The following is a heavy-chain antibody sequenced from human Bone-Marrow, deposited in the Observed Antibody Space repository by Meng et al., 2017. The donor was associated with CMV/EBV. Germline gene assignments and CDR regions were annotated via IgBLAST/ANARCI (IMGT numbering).Heavy chain of an antibody. Sequence: SETLSLTCTVSGGSVSSGNYYWSWIRQPPGKGLEWIGYIHYSGTTNYNPSLKSRVTMSVDPSKNQFSLKLSSVTAADMAVYYCARSYGGNIVVVPAAPLDFWGQGTLVTVSS. V-gene: IGHV4-61*01. CDR3: ARSYGGNIVVVPAAPLDF. D-gene: IGHD2-15*01. CDR1: GGSVSSGNYY. CDR2: IHYSGTT. J-gene: IGHJ4*02.